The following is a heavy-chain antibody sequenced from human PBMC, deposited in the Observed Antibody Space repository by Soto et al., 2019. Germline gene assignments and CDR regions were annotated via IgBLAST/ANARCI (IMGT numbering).Heavy chain of an antibody. D-gene: IGHD3-10*01. Sequence: QVQLQESGPGLVKPSQTLSLTCTVSGGSISSGDYYWSWIRQPPGKGLEWIGYIYYSGSTYYNPSPSRPVTLSLDTPQSHFPLKLSSVTAADTAVYYCARGRRMGYYGSGSDDFDYWGQGTLVTVSS. CDR2: IYYSGST. J-gene: IGHJ4*02. V-gene: IGHV4-30-4*01. CDR1: GGSISSGDYY. CDR3: ARGRRMGYYGSGSDDFDY.